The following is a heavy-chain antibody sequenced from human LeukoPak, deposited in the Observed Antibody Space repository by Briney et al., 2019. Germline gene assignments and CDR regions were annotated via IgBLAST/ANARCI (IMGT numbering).Heavy chain of an antibody. CDR1: GFTFGDYA. V-gene: IGHV3-49*04. D-gene: IGHD1-7*01. Sequence: PGGPLRLSCTASGFTFGDYAMSWVRQAPGKGLEWVGFIRSKAYGGTTEYAASVKGRFTISRDDSKSIAYLQMNSLKTEDTAVYYCTREGNWNSYDYWGQGTLVTVSS. J-gene: IGHJ4*02. CDR3: TREGNWNSYDY. CDR2: IRSKAYGGTT.